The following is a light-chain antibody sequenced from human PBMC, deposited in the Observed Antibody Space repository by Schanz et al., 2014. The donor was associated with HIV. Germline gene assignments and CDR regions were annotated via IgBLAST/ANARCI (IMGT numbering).Light chain of an antibody. Sequence: QSALTQPASLSESPGQSITISCTGTSIDVGGYDYVSWYQKHPDKAPRLIIYDVSNRPSGVSSRFSGSKSGNTASLTISGLQAEDEADYYCGSYTFASTPYVFGSGTKLTVL. V-gene: IGLV2-14*03. J-gene: IGLJ1*01. CDR2: DVS. CDR1: SIDVGGYDY. CDR3: GSYTFASTPYV.